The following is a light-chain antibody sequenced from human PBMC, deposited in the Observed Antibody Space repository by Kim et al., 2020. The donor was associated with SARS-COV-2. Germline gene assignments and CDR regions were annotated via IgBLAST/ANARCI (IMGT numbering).Light chain of an antibody. J-gene: IGKJ1*01. V-gene: IGKV3-20*01. Sequence: EIVLTQSPGTLSLSPGERATLSCRASQSVSSSYLAWYQQKPGQAPRLLFYGASSRPTGTPDRFSGSGSGTDFTLTISRLEPEDLAVYYCQQYGTSPETFGQGTKVDIK. CDR1: QSVSSSY. CDR3: QQYGTSPET. CDR2: GAS.